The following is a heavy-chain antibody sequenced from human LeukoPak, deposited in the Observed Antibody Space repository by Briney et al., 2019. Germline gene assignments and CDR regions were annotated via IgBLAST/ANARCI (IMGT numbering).Heavy chain of an antibody. J-gene: IGHJ4*02. CDR1: GFTFSSYA. CDR3: AKVRDNWGFDY. V-gene: IGHV3-23*01. CDR2: ISGTGGST. Sequence: GGSLRLSCAASGFTFSSYAMSWVHQAPGKGLEWVSAISGTGGSTYYADSVKGRFTISRDNSKNTLYLQMNSLRAEDTAVYYCAKVRDNWGFDYWGQGTLVTVSS. D-gene: IGHD7-27*01.